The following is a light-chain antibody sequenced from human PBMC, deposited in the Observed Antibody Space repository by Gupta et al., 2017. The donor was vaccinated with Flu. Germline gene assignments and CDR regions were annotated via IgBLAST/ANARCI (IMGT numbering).Light chain of an antibody. J-gene: IGKJ4*01. CDR1: QGGGIN. CDR2: PAS. CDR3: QQCSDWSPT. Sequence: VVTQSPAPLSVSPGESATLSCWASQGGGINLAWYQRKPGQAPRLLIYPASARATGVPDRFSGSGSGTEFSLSISSLQSEDFGVYYCQQCSDWSPTFGGGTKVEIK. V-gene: IGKV3-15*01.